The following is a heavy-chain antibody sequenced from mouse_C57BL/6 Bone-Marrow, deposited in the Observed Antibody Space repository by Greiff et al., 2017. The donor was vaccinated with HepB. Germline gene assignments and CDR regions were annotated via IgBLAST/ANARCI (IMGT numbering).Heavy chain of an antibody. Sequence: EVQRVESGGGLVQPGGSLKLSCAASGFTFSDYYMYWVRQTPEKRLEWVAYISNGGGSTYYPDTVKGRFTISRDNAKNTLYLQMSRLKSEDTAMYYCARLPDYWGQGTTLTVSS. CDR2: ISNGGGST. V-gene: IGHV5-12*01. CDR1: GFTFSDYY. CDR3: ARLPDY. J-gene: IGHJ2*01.